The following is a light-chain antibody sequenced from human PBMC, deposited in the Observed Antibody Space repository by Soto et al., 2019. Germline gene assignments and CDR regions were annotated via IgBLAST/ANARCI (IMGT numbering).Light chain of an antibody. V-gene: IGKV1-5*03. CDR2: KAS. J-gene: IGKJ4*01. CDR1: QSISGW. Sequence: DIQMTQSPSTLSASVGDKVTISCRASQSISGWLAWYQYKPGKAPKLLIYKASSLQSGVPSRFSGSGAGTEFTLTISSLQTDDFATYYCQQYSSWSLTFGGGTKVAIK. CDR3: QQYSSWSLT.